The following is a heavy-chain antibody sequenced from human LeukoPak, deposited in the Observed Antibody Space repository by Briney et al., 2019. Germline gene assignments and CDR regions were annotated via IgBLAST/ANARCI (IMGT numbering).Heavy chain of an antibody. D-gene: IGHD1-26*01. V-gene: IGHV4-38-2*02. CDR3: ASLRERSYYARGFDY. CDR1: GYSVSSGYY. CDR2: ISHFGST. J-gene: IGHJ4*02. Sequence: SETLSLTCTVSGYSVSSGYYWGWLRQPPGKGLEWIGSISHFGSTYYNSSLKSRVTISIDTSKNQFSLKLSSVTAADTAVYYCASLRERSYYARGFDYWGQGTLVTVSS.